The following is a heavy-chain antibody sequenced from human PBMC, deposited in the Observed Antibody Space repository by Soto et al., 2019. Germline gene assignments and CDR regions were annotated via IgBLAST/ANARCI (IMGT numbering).Heavy chain of an antibody. CDR3: AREVYYDFWSGFNTHPYYFDD. V-gene: IGHV3-30-3*01. CDR1: GFTFSKYT. J-gene: IGHJ4*02. CDR2: ISDDGSNT. D-gene: IGHD3-3*01. Sequence: QVQLVESGGGVVQPGRSLRLSCAASGFTFSKYTMHWVRQAPGKGLEWVAAISDDGSNTYYADSVKGRFTISRDNFKNTLYLQMNSLSNEDTAVHYCAREVYYDFWSGFNTHPYYFDDWGQGTLVTVSS.